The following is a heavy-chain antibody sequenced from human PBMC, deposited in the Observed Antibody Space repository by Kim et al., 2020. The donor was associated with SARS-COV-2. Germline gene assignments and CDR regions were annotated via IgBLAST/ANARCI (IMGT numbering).Heavy chain of an antibody. D-gene: IGHD3-10*01. V-gene: IGHV1-2*02. Sequence: GTNFAQRFLGRVTMTRDASITTVYMELTRLTSDDTAVYYCARGPGVPTIDYWGQGTLVTVAS. CDR2: GT. J-gene: IGHJ4*02. CDR3: ARGPGVPTIDY.